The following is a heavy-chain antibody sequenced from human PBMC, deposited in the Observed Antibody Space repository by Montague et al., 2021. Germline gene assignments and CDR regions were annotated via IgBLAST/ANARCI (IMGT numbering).Heavy chain of an antibody. Sequence: SETLSLTCTVSGGSTSSTSYYWGWIRQPPGKELEFIGEIYYNGSTYHNPSLKSRVTVSIDTSKNQFSLKPISVTAADTAVYFCARSLYCKGGSCYSGFDPWGQGTLVTVSS. D-gene: IGHD2-15*01. CDR1: GGSTSSTSYY. CDR2: IYYNGST. J-gene: IGHJ5*02. V-gene: IGHV4-39*01. CDR3: ARSLYCKGGSCYSGFDP.